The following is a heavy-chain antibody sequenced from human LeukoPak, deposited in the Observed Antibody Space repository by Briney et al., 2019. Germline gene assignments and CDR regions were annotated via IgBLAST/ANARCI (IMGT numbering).Heavy chain of an antibody. CDR1: GGTFSSYA. J-gene: IGHJ3*02. V-gene: IGHV1-69*06. CDR2: IIPIFGTA. CDR3: ARGHRGFGAFDI. D-gene: IGHD3-10*01. Sequence: RASVKVSCKASGGTFSSYAISWVRQAPGQGLEWMGGIIPIFGTANYAQKFQGRVTITADKSTSTAYMELSSLRSEDTAVYYCARGHRGFGAFDIWGQGTMVTVSS.